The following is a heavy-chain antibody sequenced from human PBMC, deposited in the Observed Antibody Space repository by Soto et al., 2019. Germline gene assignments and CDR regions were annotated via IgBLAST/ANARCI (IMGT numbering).Heavy chain of an antibody. J-gene: IGHJ4*02. CDR1: GYTFTSYG. CDR3: ARVVPTITGGYYFDY. CDR2: ISAYNGNT. V-gene: IGHV1-18*04. D-gene: IGHD5-12*01. Sequence: QVQLVQSGAEVKKPGASVKVSCKASGYTFTSYGISWVRQAPGQGLEWMGWISAYNGNTNYAQKLQGRVTTTTDTATSTAYMELRSLRSDDTAVEYCARVVPTITGGYYFDYWGQGTLVTVSS.